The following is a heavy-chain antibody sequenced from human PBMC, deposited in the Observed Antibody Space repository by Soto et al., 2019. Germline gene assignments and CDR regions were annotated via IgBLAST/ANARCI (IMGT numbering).Heavy chain of an antibody. CDR2: IYYAGRN. D-gene: IGHD3-10*01. Sequence: QVVLQESGPGLVKPSQTLSLTCAVSGGSMSRGCKSWIWLRPPPGQGLVGLGFIYYAGRNYYNQSLQSRVTLSVYRSKNQFSLNLTSVTAADTAMYFCARAPPGPSPRWDVWGQGTTVTVSS. CDR1: GGSMSRGCKS. J-gene: IGHJ6*02. V-gene: IGHV4-30-2*01. CDR3: ARAPPGPSPRWDV.